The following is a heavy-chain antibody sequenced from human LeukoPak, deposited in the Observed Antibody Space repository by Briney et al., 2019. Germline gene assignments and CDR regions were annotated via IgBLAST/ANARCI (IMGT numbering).Heavy chain of an antibody. D-gene: IGHD3-16*01. J-gene: IGHJ4*02. CDR1: GYSFTGYF. CDR3: ARAWGSLYYFDH. V-gene: IGHV1-2*02. CDR2: INPNNGLT. Sequence: GASVKVSCKASGYSFTGYFLHWVRQAPGQGLEWMGWINPNNGLTNYTQKFKGRVTMTRDTSSATGYMELNRLTSDDTAEFYCARAWGSLYYFDHWGQGTLVTVSS.